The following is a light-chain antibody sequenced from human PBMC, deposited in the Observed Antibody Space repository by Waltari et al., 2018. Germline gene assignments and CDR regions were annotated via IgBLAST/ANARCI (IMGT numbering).Light chain of an antibody. Sequence: DIVMTQSPDSLAVSLGERATVNCKSSQRVLYRSHNKDYIPWYQQKPGQAPRLLIYYASNRASGIPARFSGSGSGTDFSLSISSLEPEDFAVYYCQQRNNWPLTFGGGTKVEIK. CDR3: QQRNNWPLT. J-gene: IGKJ4*01. V-gene: IGKV4-1*01. CDR1: QRVLYRSHNKDY. CDR2: YAS.